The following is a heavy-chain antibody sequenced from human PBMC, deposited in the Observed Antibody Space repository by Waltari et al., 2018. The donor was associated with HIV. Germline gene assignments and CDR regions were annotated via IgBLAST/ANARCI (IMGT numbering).Heavy chain of an antibody. J-gene: IGHJ1*01. Sequence: VQLQQWGTGRLMPSETLSLTCAVYGGSFNGYYWTWIRQSPGNGIEWIGGVDHSGDTNYNPSLKSLLTVSVDTSKNQFSLKLTAMTTADTGLYYCARGPHTSIFGVVKYFQPLGQGTLVTVSS. CDR2: VDHSGDT. CDR1: GGSFNGYY. CDR3: ARGPHTSIFGVVKYFQP. D-gene: IGHD3-3*01. V-gene: IGHV4-34*02.